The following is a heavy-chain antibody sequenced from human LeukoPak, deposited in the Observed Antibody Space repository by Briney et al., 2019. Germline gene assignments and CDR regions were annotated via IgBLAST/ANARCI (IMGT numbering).Heavy chain of an antibody. CDR3: ARDTGIGWGSSGYSDI. CDR2: IYYSGST. V-gene: IGHV4-39*07. J-gene: IGHJ3*02. CDR1: GGSISSSSYY. D-gene: IGHD3-22*01. Sequence: PSETLSLTCTVSGGSISSSSYYWGWIRQPPGKGLEWIGSIYYSGSTYYNPSLKSRVTISVDTSKNQFSLKLSSVTAADTAVYYCARDTGIGWGSSGYSDIWGQGTMVTVSS.